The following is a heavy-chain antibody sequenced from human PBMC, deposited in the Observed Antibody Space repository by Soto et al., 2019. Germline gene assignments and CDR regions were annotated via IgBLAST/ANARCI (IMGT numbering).Heavy chain of an antibody. CDR2: IIPIFGTA. CDR1: GGTFSSYA. CDR3: ARDMVDEAVVVMAGAFDI. V-gene: IGHV1-69*06. J-gene: IGHJ3*02. D-gene: IGHD3-22*01. Sequence: SVKVSCKASGGTFSSYAISWVRQAPGQGLEWMGGIIPIFGTANYAQKFQGRVTITADKSTSTAYMELSSLRSEDTAVYYCARDMVDEAVVVMAGAFDIWGQGTMVTVSS.